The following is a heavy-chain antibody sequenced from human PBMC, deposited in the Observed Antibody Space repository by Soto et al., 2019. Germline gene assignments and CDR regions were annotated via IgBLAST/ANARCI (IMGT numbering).Heavy chain of an antibody. D-gene: IGHD2-15*01. V-gene: IGHV3-11*01. Sequence: PGGSLRLSCAASGFTFSDYYMSWIRQAPGKGLEWVSYISSSGSTIYYADSVKGRFTISRDNAKNSLYLQMNSLRAEDTAVYYCARGQASGYCSGGSCYRYYYDYYGMDVWGQGTTVTVSS. CDR2: ISSSGSTI. J-gene: IGHJ6*02. CDR3: ARGQASGYCSGGSCYRYYYDYYGMDV. CDR1: GFTFSDYY.